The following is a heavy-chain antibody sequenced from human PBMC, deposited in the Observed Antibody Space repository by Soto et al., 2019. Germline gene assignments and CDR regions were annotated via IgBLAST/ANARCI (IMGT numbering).Heavy chain of an antibody. CDR1: GGSIRSSSYY. Sequence: QLQLQESGPGLEKPSETLSLTCTVSGGSIRSSSYYWGWIRQPPGKGLEWVGTIYHSGSTYHNPALKSRGTISTNTSKNPFSRKLTSVTAADTAVYCCAGSDSMNWDRGFDHWGQGTLVTVSS. CDR3: AGSDSMNWDRGFDH. V-gene: IGHV4-39*01. D-gene: IGHD7-27*01. CDR2: IYHSGST. J-gene: IGHJ5*02.